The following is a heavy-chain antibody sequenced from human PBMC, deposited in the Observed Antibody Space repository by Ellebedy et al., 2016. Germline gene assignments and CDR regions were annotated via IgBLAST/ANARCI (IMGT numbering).Heavy chain of an antibody. Sequence: SETLSLTXTVSGGSISSSSYYWGWIRQPPGKGLEWIGEIYHSGSTNYNPSLKSRVTISVDKSKNQFSLKLSSVTAADTAVYYCARTGEGATADDYWGQGTLVTVSS. CDR3: ARTGEGATADDY. V-gene: IGHV4-39*07. J-gene: IGHJ4*02. CDR1: GGSISSSSYY. D-gene: IGHD1-26*01. CDR2: IYHSGST.